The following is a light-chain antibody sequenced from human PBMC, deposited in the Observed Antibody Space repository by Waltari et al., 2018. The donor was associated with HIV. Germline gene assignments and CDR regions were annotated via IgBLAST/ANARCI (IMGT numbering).Light chain of an antibody. J-gene: IGLJ2*01. CDR1: DSNVRNNF. CDR3: ATWDDSLKTVL. Sequence: QSVVTQPPEASATPGQGVTISCAGGDSNVRNNFVYWYQQLPGTAPRLLIYGDNPRPSGVPDRFLCSQFGTSAFLAIGGLPFEGWAYYYCATWDDSLKTVLFGGGTKVTLL. V-gene: IGLV1-47*01. CDR2: GDN.